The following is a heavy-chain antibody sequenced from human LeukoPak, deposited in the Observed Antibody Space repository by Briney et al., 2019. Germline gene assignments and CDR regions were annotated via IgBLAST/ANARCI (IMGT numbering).Heavy chain of an antibody. CDR3: ARDAQTYYYDTSGYYFEY. Sequence: SETLSFTCAVSGYSISNSYYWGWIRQPPGKGLEWIGSIYHTGGTYYNPSLKSRVTISIDTSKNQFSLNLSSVTAADTAVYYCARDAQTYYYDTSGYYFEYWGQGTLVTVSS. V-gene: IGHV4-38-2*02. CDR2: IYHTGGT. CDR1: GYSISNSYY. J-gene: IGHJ4*02. D-gene: IGHD3-22*01.